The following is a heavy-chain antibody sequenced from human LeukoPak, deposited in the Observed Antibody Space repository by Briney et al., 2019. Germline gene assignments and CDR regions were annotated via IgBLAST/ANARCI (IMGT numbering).Heavy chain of an antibody. CDR3: ARNRDGYNSFDC. D-gene: IGHD5-24*01. J-gene: IGHJ4*02. CDR1: GGSISSGDYY. V-gene: IGHV4-31*03. CDR2: IYYSGSS. Sequence: SQTLSLTCTVSGGSISSGDYYWSWIRQPPGKGLEWIGYIYYSGSSYYNPSLRSRVTISVDTSKNHFSLKLSSVTAADMAVYYCARNRDGYNSFDCWGQGTLVTVSS.